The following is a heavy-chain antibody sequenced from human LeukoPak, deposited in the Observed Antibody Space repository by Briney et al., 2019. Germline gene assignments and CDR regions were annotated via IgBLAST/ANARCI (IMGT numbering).Heavy chain of an antibody. Sequence: GGSLRLSCAASGFTFSSYSMNWVRQAPGNGLEWVSSISSSSSYIYYADSVKGRFTISRDNAKNSLYLQMNSLRAEDTAVYYCARGRSLGSLYGDYEDYWGQGTLATVSS. J-gene: IGHJ4*02. CDR2: ISSSSSYI. CDR1: GFTFSSYS. V-gene: IGHV3-21*01. CDR3: ARGRSLGSLYGDYEDY. D-gene: IGHD4-17*01.